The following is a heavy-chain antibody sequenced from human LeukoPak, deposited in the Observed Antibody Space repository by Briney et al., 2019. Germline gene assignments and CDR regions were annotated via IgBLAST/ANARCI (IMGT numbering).Heavy chain of an antibody. Sequence: GGSLRLSCAASGFTFSSYGMHWVRQAPGKGLEGVAVISYDGSNKYYADSVKGRFTISRDNSKNTLYLQMNSLRAEDTAVYYCAKAGSAARPFDYWGQGTLVTVSS. D-gene: IGHD6-6*01. CDR1: GFTFSSYG. CDR2: ISYDGSNK. CDR3: AKAGSAARPFDY. J-gene: IGHJ4*02. V-gene: IGHV3-30*18.